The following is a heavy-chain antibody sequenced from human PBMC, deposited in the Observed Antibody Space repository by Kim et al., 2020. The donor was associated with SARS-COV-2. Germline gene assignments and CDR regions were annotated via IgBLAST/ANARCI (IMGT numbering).Heavy chain of an antibody. Sequence: YADSVQGRFTISRQNPKNTLYLQMNSLRAEDTAVYFCASASSSALAVWSQGTTVTVSS. CDR3: ASASSSALAV. V-gene: IGHV3-74*01. J-gene: IGHJ6*02.